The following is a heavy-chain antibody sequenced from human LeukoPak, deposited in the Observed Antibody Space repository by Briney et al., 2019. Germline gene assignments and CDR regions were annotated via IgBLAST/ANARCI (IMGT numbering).Heavy chain of an antibody. CDR2: IYHSGST. V-gene: IGHV4-38-2*02. CDR1: GYSIGSGYY. Sequence: PSETLSLTCTVSGYSIGSGYYWGWSRPPPGKGLEWIGNIYHSGSTYYNPSLKTRVIISVDTSKNQFSLKLSSVTAADTAVYYCARVWGGSDWQFDYWGQGTLVTVSS. J-gene: IGHJ4*02. D-gene: IGHD6-19*01. CDR3: ARVWGGSDWQFDY.